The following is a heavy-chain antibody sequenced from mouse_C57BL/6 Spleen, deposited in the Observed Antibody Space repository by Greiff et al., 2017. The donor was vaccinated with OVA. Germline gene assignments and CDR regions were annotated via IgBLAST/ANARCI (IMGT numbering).Heavy chain of an antibody. Sequence: EVQLQQSGPELVKPGASVKISCKASGYTFTDYYMNWVKQSHGKSLEWIGDINPNNGGTSYNQKFKGKATLTVDKSSSTAYMELRSLTSEDSAVYYGATPITTVVDWYFDVWGTGTTVTVSS. D-gene: IGHD1-1*01. J-gene: IGHJ1*03. CDR1: GYTFTDYY. V-gene: IGHV1-26*01. CDR2: INPNNGGT. CDR3: ATPITTVVDWYFDV.